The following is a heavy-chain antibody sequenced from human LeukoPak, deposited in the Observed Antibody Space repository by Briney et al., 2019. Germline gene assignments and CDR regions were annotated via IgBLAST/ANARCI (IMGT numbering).Heavy chain of an antibody. V-gene: IGHV3-23*01. CDR3: ARDWGEVGVRASATRPLNY. CDR1: GFTFSSYA. D-gene: IGHD3-16*01. J-gene: IGHJ4*02. CDR2: ICGSGGST. Sequence: PGGSLRLSCAASGFTFSSYAMSWVRQAPGKGLEGGSAICGSGGSTYYADSVKGRFTIASDNAKNPLYLQMNSLTAEDTAVHYCARDWGEVGVRASATRPLNYGGQGTLVTVSS.